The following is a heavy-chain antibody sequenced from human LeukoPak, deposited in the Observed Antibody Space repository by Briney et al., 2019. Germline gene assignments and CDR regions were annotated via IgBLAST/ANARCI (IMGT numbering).Heavy chain of an antibody. CDR2: IYHSGST. D-gene: IGHD5-18*01. CDR1: GGSISSGGYS. J-gene: IGHJ4*02. Sequence: PSQTLSLTCAVSGGSISSGGYSWSWIRQPPGKGLEWIGYIYHSGSTYYNPSLKSRVTISVDRSKNQFSLKLSSVTAADTAVYYCARENGYSYGYFDYWGQGTLVTVSS. CDR3: ARENGYSYGYFDY. V-gene: IGHV4-30-2*01.